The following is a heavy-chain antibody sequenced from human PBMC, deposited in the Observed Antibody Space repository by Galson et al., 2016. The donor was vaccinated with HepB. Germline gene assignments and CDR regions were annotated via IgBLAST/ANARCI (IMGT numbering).Heavy chain of an antibody. V-gene: IGHV3-23*01. D-gene: IGHD6-19*01. CDR2: IDGPTPTT. Sequence: SLRLSCAASGFTFRNYALSWVRRAPGKGLEWVSHIDGPTPTTHYADSVRGRFSIYRDNSRDTLYLQMDSLTAEASAIYYCTTWLSHHFDYWGQGTRVTVSS. J-gene: IGHJ4*02. CDR3: TTWLSHHFDY. CDR1: GFTFRNYA.